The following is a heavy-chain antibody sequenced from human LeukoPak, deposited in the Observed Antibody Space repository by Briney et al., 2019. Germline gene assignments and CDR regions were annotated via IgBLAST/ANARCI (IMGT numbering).Heavy chain of an antibody. J-gene: IGHJ4*02. CDR2: INQDGSAK. D-gene: IGHD6-19*01. V-gene: IGHV3-7*01. CDR3: ARDLRAVAGKAY. CDR1: GFTFSSYW. Sequence: GGSLRLSCAASGFTFSSYWMIWVRQAPGKGLEWVANINQDGSAKYYVDSVKGRFTISRDNSKNTLYLQMNSLRAEDTAVYYCARDLRAVAGKAYWGQGTLVTVSS.